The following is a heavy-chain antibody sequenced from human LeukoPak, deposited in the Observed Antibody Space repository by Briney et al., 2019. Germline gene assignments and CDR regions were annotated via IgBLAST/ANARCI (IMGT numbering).Heavy chain of an antibody. D-gene: IGHD3-22*01. Sequence: SETLSLTCTVSGGSISSYYWSWIRQPPGKGLEWIGYIYYSGSTNYNPSLKSRVTISVDTSKNQFSLKLSSVTAADTAVYYCAREPYDSSGYWDYWGQGTLVTVSS. CDR2: IYYSGST. CDR3: AREPYDSSGYWDY. CDR1: GGSISSYY. J-gene: IGHJ4*02. V-gene: IGHV4-59*01.